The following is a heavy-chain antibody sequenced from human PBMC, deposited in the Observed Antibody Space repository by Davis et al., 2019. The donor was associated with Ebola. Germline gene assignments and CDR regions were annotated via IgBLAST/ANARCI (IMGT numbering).Heavy chain of an antibody. CDR1: GYTFTSYG. V-gene: IGHV1-18*01. J-gene: IGHJ4*02. Sequence: ASVKVSCKASGYTFTSYGISWVRQAPGQGLEWMGWISAYNGNTNYAQKLQGRVTITRDTSASTAYMELSSLRSEDTAVYYCARMTTVDPDYWGQGTLVTVSS. D-gene: IGHD4-23*01. CDR2: ISAYNGNT. CDR3: ARMTTVDPDY.